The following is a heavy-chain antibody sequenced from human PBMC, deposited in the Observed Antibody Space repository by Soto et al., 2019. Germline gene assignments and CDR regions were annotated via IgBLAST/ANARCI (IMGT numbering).Heavy chain of an antibody. Sequence: QVTLKESGPVLVKPTETLTLTCTVSGFSLSNARMGVSWIRQPPGKALEWLAHIFSNDEKSYSTSLKSRLTTSNNTSTNRVVVTTTNMDPVDTATYYCARVDSNGYYYYGMDVWGQGTTVTVSS. CDR2: IFSNDEK. V-gene: IGHV2-26*01. CDR1: GFSLSNARMG. CDR3: ARVDSNGYYYYGMDV. J-gene: IGHJ6*02. D-gene: IGHD5-18*01.